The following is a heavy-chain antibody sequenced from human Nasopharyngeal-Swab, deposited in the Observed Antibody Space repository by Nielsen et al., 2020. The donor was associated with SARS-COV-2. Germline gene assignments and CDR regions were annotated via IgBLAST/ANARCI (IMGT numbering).Heavy chain of an antibody. CDR3: SKVGGGYFDY. J-gene: IGHJ4*02. D-gene: IGHD2-15*01. Sequence: SETLSLTCTVPGGSMTSYFWSWIRQPPGKGLEWIGDISYSGSTYYNPSLKSRVTISVDTSKNQFSLKLSSVTAADTAVYYCSKVGGGYFDYWGQGTLVTVSS. V-gene: IGHV4-59*08. CDR1: GGSMTSYF. CDR2: ISYSGST.